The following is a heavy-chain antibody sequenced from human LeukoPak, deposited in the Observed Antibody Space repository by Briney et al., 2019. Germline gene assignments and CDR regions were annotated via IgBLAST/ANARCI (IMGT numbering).Heavy chain of an antibody. CDR1: GFTFSSFA. CDR3: AKDGSNWNFDY. D-gene: IGHD6-13*01. Sequence: GGSLRLSCAASGFTFSSFAMHWVRQAPGKGLEWVTLIRNDGNNKYYADSVKGRFTISRDNSKNTLYLQMNSLRAEDTAVYYCAKDGSNWNFDYWGQGTLVTVSS. CDR2: IRNDGNNK. J-gene: IGHJ4*02. V-gene: IGHV3-30*02.